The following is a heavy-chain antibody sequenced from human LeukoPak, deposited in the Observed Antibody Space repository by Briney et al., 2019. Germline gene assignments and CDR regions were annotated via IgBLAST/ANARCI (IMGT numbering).Heavy chain of an antibody. CDR1: GGSISSYY. D-gene: IGHD6-13*01. V-gene: IGHV4-59*01. CDR2: IYYSGST. CDR3: ARIGYSSSWYFSRVQDV. J-gene: IGHJ6*04. Sequence: PSETLSLTCTISGGSISSYYWSWIRQPPGKGLEWIGYIYYSGSTNYNPSLKSRVTISVDTSKNQFSLKLSSVTAADTAVYYCARIGYSSSWYFSRVQDVWGKGTTVTVSS.